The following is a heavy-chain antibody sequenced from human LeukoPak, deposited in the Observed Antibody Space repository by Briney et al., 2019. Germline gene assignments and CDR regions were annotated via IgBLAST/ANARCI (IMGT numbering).Heavy chain of an antibody. J-gene: IGHJ5*02. CDR1: GGSFSGYY. Sequence: SETLSLTCAVYGGSFSGYYWSWIRQPPGKGLEWIGEINHSGSTNYNPSLKSRVTISVDTSKNQFSLKLSSVTAADTAVYYCARHVVTMVRGVIAYNWFDPWGQGTLVTVSS. CDR2: INHSGST. D-gene: IGHD3-10*01. CDR3: ARHVVTMVRGVIAYNWFDP. V-gene: IGHV4-34*01.